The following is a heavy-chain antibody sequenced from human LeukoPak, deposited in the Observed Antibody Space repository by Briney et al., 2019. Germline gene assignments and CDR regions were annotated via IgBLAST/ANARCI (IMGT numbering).Heavy chain of an antibody. J-gene: IGHJ4*02. CDR2: IYYSGST. CDR3: ARGCRDGYKYFNY. V-gene: IGHV4-59*01. D-gene: IGHD5-24*01. Sequence: NTSETLSLTCTVSGGSISSYYWSWIRQPPGKGLEWIGYIYYSGSTNYNPSLKSRVTISVDTSKNQFSLKLSSVTAADTAVYYCARGCRDGYKYFNYWGQGTLVTVSS. CDR1: GGSISSYY.